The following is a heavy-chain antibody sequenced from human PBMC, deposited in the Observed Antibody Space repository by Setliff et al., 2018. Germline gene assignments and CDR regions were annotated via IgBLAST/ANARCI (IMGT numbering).Heavy chain of an antibody. Sequence: SCTVSGGSVKSHYWSWIRQTPEKGLEWIGFVFYSGSINYNPSLKSRVTMSVDKSKNQFSLKLTSVTAADTAVYYCARGLEGEDYFYYMDVWGKGNTVTVSS. CDR1: GGSVKSHY. CDR3: ARGLEGEDYFYYMDV. CDR2: VFYSGSI. V-gene: IGHV4-59*02. D-gene: IGHD2-21*01. J-gene: IGHJ6*03.